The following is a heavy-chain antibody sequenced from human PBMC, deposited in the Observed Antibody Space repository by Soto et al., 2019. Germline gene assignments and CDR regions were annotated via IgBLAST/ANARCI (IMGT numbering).Heavy chain of an antibody. Sequence: GGSLRLSGSASGFTFSSYAMDWVRQAPGKGLEYVSAISSNGGSTYYADSVKGRFTISRDNSKNTLYLQMSSLRAEDTAVYYCVTGDETRWFDHWGQGTLVTVSS. D-gene: IGHD2-21*01. V-gene: IGHV3-64D*06. CDR1: GFTFSSYA. CDR2: ISSNGGST. CDR3: VTGDETRWFDH. J-gene: IGHJ5*02.